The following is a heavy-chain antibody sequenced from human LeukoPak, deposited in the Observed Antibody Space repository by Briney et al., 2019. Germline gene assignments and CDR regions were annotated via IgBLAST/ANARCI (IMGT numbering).Heavy chain of an antibody. V-gene: IGHV3-66*01. CDR1: GFTVSNNY. CDR2: IYSGGST. Sequence: GGSLRLSCAASGFTVSNNYMSWVRQAPGKGLEWVSVIYSGGSTYYAASVKGRFIISRDNSKNTLYLQMNSLRAEDTAVYSCARGRQYSSGWYYFDLWGQGTPVTVSS. J-gene: IGHJ4*02. CDR3: ARGRQYSSGWYYFDL. D-gene: IGHD6-19*01.